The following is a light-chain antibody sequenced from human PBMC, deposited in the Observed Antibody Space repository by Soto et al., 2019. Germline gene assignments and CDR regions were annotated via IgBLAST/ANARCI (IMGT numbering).Light chain of an antibody. CDR3: LQSCSTPPFT. Sequence: DIQMTQSPSSLSASVGDRVTMTCRASQPISIYLNWYQQKPGRAPKILIYAASRLRSGVPSRFSADGSGTDFTLTISSLQPEDFATYYCLQSCSTPPFTVGPGTKVDLK. CDR2: AAS. V-gene: IGKV1-39*01. J-gene: IGKJ3*01. CDR1: QPISIY.